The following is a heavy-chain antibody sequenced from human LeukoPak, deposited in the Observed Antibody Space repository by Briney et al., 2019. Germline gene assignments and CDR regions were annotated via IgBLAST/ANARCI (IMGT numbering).Heavy chain of an antibody. CDR2: IYHTGSN. V-gene: IGHV4-61*08. CDR3: ARSITIFGVVTLPYNWFDP. D-gene: IGHD3-3*01. J-gene: IGHJ5*02. Sequence: PSETLSLTCTVSGGSVSSADYYWSWIRHPPGKTLEWIGYIYHTGSNNYKYSLKSRVTISLDTSKNQFSLKLSSVTAADTAVYYCARSITIFGVVTLPYNWFDPWGQGTLVTVSS. CDR1: GGSVSSADYY.